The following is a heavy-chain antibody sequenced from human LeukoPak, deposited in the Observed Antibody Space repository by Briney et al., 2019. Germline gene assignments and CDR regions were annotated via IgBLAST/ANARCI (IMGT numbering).Heavy chain of an antibody. Sequence: GGSLRLSCAASGFTFSDYYMSWIRQAPGKGLEWISYINSTSNNIYYADSAKGRFTISRNNAKNSLYLQMNSLRTEDTAVYYCAGLTSGLGFRGQGTLVTVSS. CDR1: GFTFSDYY. J-gene: IGHJ4*02. D-gene: IGHD5-12*01. V-gene: IGHV3-11*04. CDR3: AGLTSGLGF. CDR2: INSTSNNI.